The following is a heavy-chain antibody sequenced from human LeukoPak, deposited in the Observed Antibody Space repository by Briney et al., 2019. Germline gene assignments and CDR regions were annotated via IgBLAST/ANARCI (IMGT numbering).Heavy chain of an antibody. CDR1: GFTFSDYY. D-gene: IGHD4-17*01. CDR3: ARDPTTVTTLGPLYYGMDV. V-gene: IGHV3-11*01. J-gene: IGHJ6*02. CDR2: ISSSGSTI. Sequence: GGSLRLSCAASGFTFSDYYMSWIRQAPGKRLEWVSYISSSGSTIYYADPVKGRFTISRDNAKNSLYLQMNSLRAEDTAVYYCARDPTTVTTLGPLYYGMDVWGQGTTVTVSS.